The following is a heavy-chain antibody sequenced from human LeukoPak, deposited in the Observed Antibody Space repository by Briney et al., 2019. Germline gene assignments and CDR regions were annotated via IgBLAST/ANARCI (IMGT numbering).Heavy chain of an antibody. CDR2: IYWDDDK. CDR1: GFSLSTRGAG. D-gene: IGHD3-10*01. CDR3: AHCPYDSGGRRSFDI. Sequence: SGPTLVKPTQTLTLTCPFSGFSLSTRGAGVGWIRQPPGKALEWLALIYWDDDKRYSPSLKSRLTITKDTSKNHVVLTMTNVYPVDTATYYCAHCPYDSGGRRSFDIWGPGTTVTVSS. J-gene: IGHJ3*02. V-gene: IGHV2-5*02.